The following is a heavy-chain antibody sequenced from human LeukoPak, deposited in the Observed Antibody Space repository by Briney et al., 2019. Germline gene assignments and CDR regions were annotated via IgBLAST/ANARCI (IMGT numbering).Heavy chain of an antibody. V-gene: IGHV4-4*07. J-gene: IGHJ6*03. CDR2: IYTSGST. CDR1: GGSISSYY. Sequence: SETLSLTCTVSGGSISSYYWSWIRQPAGKGLEWIGRIYTSGSTNYNPSLKSRVTISVDTSKNQFSLKVSSVTTADTAVYYCARATWDPNYYYYMDVWGKGTTVTISS. CDR3: ARATWDPNYYYYMDV. D-gene: IGHD1-26*01.